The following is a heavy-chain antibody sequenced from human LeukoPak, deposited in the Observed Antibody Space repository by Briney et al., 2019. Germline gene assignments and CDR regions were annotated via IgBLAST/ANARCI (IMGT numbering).Heavy chain of an antibody. CDR1: GVSISSYY. CDR3: ARVGSSSYYYYYMDV. J-gene: IGHJ6*03. CDR2: IYTSGST. D-gene: IGHD6-13*01. Sequence: SETLSLTCTVSGVSISSYYWSWIRQPAGKGLEWIGRIYTSGSTNYNPSLKSRVTMSVDTSKNQFSLKLSSVTAADTAVYYCARVGSSSYYYYYMDVWGKGTTVTISS. V-gene: IGHV4-4*07.